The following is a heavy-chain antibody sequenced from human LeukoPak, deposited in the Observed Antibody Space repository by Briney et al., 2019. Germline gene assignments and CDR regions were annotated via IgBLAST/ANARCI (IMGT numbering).Heavy chain of an antibody. CDR2: MYFGGNT. V-gene: IGHV4-31*03. CDR3: ARGDYYDSSGYYYVRY. CDR1: GDSISTGGYY. J-gene: IGHJ4*02. D-gene: IGHD3-22*01. Sequence: SETLSLTCTVSGDSISTGGYYWSWVRQHPGKGLEWIGYMYFGGNTYYNPSLKSRVTISADTSKNQYSLRLGSVTAADTAVYYCARGDYYDSSGYYYVRYWGQGTQVTVSS.